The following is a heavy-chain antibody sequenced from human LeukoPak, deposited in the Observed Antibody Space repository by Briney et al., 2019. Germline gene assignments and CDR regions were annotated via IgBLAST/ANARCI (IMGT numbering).Heavy chain of an antibody. D-gene: IGHD1-1*01. J-gene: IGHJ4*02. CDR1: GFTFSSYS. CDR2: ISSSSSYI. Sequence: GGSLRLSCAASGFTFSSYSMNWVRQAPGEGLEWVSSISSSSSYIYYADSVKGRFTISRDNSKNTLYLQMNSLRAEDTAVYYCARDGRRHANSGYWGQGTLVTVSS. V-gene: IGHV3-21*01. CDR3: ARDGRRHANSGY.